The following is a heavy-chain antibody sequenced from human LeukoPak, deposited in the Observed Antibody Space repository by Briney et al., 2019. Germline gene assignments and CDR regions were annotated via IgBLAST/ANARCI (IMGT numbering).Heavy chain of an antibody. Sequence: GGSLRLSCAASGFTFSGYSMNWVRQAPGKGLEWVSSISGSGTYIYYADSLKGRFTISRDNAKNSLYLQMNSLRADDTAVHYCARRAAATILDDYWGQGTLVTVSS. V-gene: IGHV3-21*01. J-gene: IGHJ4*02. D-gene: IGHD5-12*01. CDR1: GFTFSGYS. CDR3: ARRAAATILDDY. CDR2: ISGSGTYI.